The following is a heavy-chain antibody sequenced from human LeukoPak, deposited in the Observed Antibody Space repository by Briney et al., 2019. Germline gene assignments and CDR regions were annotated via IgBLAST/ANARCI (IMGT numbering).Heavy chain of an antibody. CDR1: GGTFSSYA. CDR3: AAKYYYDSSGYSPIDY. CDR2: IIPILGTA. J-gene: IGHJ4*02. V-gene: IGHV1-69*13. Sequence: SVKVSCKASGGTFSSYAISWVRQAPGQGLEWMGGIIPILGTANYAQKFQGRVTITADESTSTAYMELSSLRSEDTAVYYCAAKYYYDSSGYSPIDYWGQGTLVTVSS. D-gene: IGHD3-22*01.